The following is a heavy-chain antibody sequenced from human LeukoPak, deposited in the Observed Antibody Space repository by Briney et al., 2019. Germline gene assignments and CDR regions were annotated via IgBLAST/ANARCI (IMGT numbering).Heavy chain of an antibody. D-gene: IGHD2-2*01. CDR2: ISGSGGST. Sequence: GGSLRLSCAASGFTFSSYAMSWVRQAPGKGLEWVSAISGSGGSTYYADSVKGRFTISRDNSKNTPYLQMNSLRAEDTAVYYCAKGAPYSCSSTSCYFYYMDVWGKGTTVTVSS. V-gene: IGHV3-23*01. J-gene: IGHJ6*03. CDR1: GFTFSSYA. CDR3: AKGAPYSCSSTSCYFYYMDV.